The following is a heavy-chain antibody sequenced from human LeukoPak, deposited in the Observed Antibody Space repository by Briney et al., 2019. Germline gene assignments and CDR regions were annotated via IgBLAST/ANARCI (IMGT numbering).Heavy chain of an antibody. CDR1: GYTFTSSG. J-gene: IGHJ4*02. CDR3: AREAVAGSIDY. Sequence: ASVKVSCKASGYTFTSSGISRVRQAPGQGLEWMGWINAYNGNTNHAQKFQGRGTMTTDTSTSTAYMALRRLRSDDRVVYSCAREAVAGSIDYWGKGTLVTVSS. D-gene: IGHD6-19*01. CDR2: INAYNGNT. V-gene: IGHV1-18*01.